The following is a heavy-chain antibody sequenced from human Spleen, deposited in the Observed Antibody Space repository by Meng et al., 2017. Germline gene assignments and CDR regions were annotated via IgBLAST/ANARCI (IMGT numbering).Heavy chain of an antibody. V-gene: IGHV4-4*02. J-gene: IGHJ4*02. CDR2: IYHSGST. CDR1: GGSISSSNW. Sequence: QVHLQESGPGLVKPSGTLSLTCAVSGGSISSSNWWSWVRQSPGKGLEWIGEIYHSGSTNYNPSFKSRVTISLDKSKNQFSPKLSSVTAADTAVYYCAREASGTYYYWGQGTLVTVSS. D-gene: IGHD1-26*01. CDR3: AREASGTYYY.